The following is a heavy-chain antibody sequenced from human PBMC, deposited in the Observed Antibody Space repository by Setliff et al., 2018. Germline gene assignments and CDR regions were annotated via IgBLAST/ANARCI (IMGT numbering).Heavy chain of an antibody. D-gene: IGHD4-17*01. CDR1: GASIDNNNYY. V-gene: IGHV4-39*07. CDR2: IYYNGKA. J-gene: IGHJ5*02. CDR3: ARVTVITPRVFDP. Sequence: SETLSLTCSVSGASIDNNNYYWGWIRQPPGKGLEWIGTIYYNGKALYSPSLKSRVIISLDTSKTQFSLSLSSVSAADTAVYFCARVTVITPRVFDPWGQGALVTVS.